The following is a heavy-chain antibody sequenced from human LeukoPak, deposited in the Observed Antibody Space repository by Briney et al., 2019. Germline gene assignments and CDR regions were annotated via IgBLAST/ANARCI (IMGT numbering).Heavy chain of an antibody. J-gene: IGHJ4*02. CDR3: ANTRILGAMILGEF. Sequence: GGSLRLSCAASGLTFSSHGLSWVRQAPGMGLEWVSSISTSGGSTYYADSVKGRFTISRDNTKNTLYLHVNSLRAEDTALYYCANTRILGAMILGEFWGQGTLVTVSS. D-gene: IGHD1-26*01. V-gene: IGHV3-23*01. CDR2: ISTSGGST. CDR1: GLTFSSHG.